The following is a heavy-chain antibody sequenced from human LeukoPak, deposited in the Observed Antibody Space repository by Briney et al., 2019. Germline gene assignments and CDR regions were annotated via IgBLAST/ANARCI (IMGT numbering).Heavy chain of an antibody. Sequence: SQTLSLTCTVSGGSISSGSYYWSWIRQPAGKGLEWNGRIYTSGSTNYNPSLKSRVTISVDTSKNQFSLKLSSVTAADTAVYYCARLNTWAHYDFWSGYYTRWFDPWGQGTLVTVSS. D-gene: IGHD3-3*01. J-gene: IGHJ5*02. CDR3: ARLNTWAHYDFWSGYYTRWFDP. V-gene: IGHV4-61*02. CDR1: GGSISSGSYY. CDR2: IYTSGST.